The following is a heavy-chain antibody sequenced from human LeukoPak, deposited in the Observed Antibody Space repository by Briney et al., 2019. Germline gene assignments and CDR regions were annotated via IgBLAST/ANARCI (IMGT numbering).Heavy chain of an antibody. J-gene: IGHJ4*02. Sequence: GGTLRLSCAASGFIFSRHWMHWARQAPAKGLVWVSRINSDGSSTTYADSVKGRFTISRDNAKNTLYLQVNSQRAEDTAVYDCARGATAGTAGNWGQGTLVTVSS. V-gene: IGHV3-74*01. CDR2: INSDGSST. D-gene: IGHD1/OR15-1a*01. CDR3: ARGATAGTAGN. CDR1: GFIFSRHW.